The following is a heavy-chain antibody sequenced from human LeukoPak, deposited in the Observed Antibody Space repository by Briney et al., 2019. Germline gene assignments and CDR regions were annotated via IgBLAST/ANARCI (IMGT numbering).Heavy chain of an antibody. Sequence: GGSLRPSCAASGITFSIFAMSWVRQAPGKGLEWVSAIGGTGDTTYYADSVKGRFTISRDNSENTLYLQMDSLRAEDTAVYYCAKLRGRGGYPQYYIDYWGQATLVTVSS. V-gene: IGHV3-23*01. CDR3: AKLRGRGGYPQYYIDY. CDR1: GITFSIFA. J-gene: IGHJ4*02. CDR2: IGGTGDTT. D-gene: IGHD3-22*01.